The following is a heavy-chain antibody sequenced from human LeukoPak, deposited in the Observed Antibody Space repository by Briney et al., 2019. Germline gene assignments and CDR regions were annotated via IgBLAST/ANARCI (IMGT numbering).Heavy chain of an antibody. V-gene: IGHV3-7*03. Sequence: AGGSLRLSCAASGFTFSSYWMSWVRQAPGKGLEWVANIKQDGSEKYYVDSVKGRFTISKDTSKNTLYLQMSSLRADDTAVYYCARDESDYWGQGTLVTVSS. CDR2: IKQDGSEK. J-gene: IGHJ4*02. CDR3: ARDESDY. CDR1: GFTFSSYW.